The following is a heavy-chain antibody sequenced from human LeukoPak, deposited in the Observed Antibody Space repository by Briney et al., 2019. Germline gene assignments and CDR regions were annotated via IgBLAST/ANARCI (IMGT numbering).Heavy chain of an antibody. CDR3: ARDQVYYYDSSGYWKDAFDI. D-gene: IGHD3-22*01. CDR2: ISYDGSNK. V-gene: IGHV3-30-3*01. CDR1: GFTFSSYA. J-gene: IGHJ3*02. Sequence: GGSLRLSCAASGFTFSSYAMHWVRQAPGKGLEWVAVISYDGSNKYYADSVKGRFTISRDNSKNTLYLQVNSLRAEDTAVYYCARDQVYYYDSSGYWKDAFDIWGQGTMVTVSS.